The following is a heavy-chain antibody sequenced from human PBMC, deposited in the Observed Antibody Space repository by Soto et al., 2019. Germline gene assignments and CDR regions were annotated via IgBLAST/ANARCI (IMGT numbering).Heavy chain of an antibody. CDR3: ARDSSQWLVPGVTWFDP. CDR2: ISSSSSYT. Sequence: QVQLVESGGGLVKPGGSLRLSCAASGFTFSDYYMSWIRQAPGKGLEWVSYISSSSSYTNYADSVKGRFTISRDNAKNSLYLQMNSLRAEDTAVYYCARDSSQWLVPGVTWFDPWGQGTLVTVSS. CDR1: GFTFSDYY. V-gene: IGHV3-11*06. D-gene: IGHD6-19*01. J-gene: IGHJ5*02.